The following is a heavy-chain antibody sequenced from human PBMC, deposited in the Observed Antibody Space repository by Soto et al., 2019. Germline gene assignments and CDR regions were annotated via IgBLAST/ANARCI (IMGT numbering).Heavy chain of an antibody. CDR2: ISFDGSRK. Sequence: GGSLRLSCVGSGFTFISYDMHWVRQAPGKGLEWVGFISFDGSRKHYAGSVEGRFTISRDNSKSTMYLEMNSLRPEDTAVYFCTKVDVWGPGTAVTVSS. CDR3: TKVDV. V-gene: IGHV3-30-3*01. J-gene: IGHJ6*01. CDR1: GFTFISYD.